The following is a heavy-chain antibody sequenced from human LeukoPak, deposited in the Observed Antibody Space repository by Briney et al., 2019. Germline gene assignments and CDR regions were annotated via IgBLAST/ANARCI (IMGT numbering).Heavy chain of an antibody. CDR2: IYYSGST. Sequence: PSETLSLTCTVSGGSISSYYWSWIRQPPGKGLEWIGYIYYSGSTNYNPSLKSRVTISVDTSKNQFSLKLSSVTAADTAVYYCARDVYSTSYSGYDLHYYYMDVWGKGTMVTVSS. D-gene: IGHD5-12*01. CDR1: GGSISSYY. CDR3: ARDVYSTSYSGYDLHYYYMDV. J-gene: IGHJ6*03. V-gene: IGHV4-59*01.